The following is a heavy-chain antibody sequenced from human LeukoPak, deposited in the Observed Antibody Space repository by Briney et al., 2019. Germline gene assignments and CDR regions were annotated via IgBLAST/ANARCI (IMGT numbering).Heavy chain of an antibody. J-gene: IGHJ4*02. Sequence: GWSLRLSCVASGFTFSFYWMAWVRQAPGKGLEWVANIKQDGSEKYYVDSARGRFTISRDNAKNSLYLQMSSLRAEDTAVYYCARDEHQYYSESSGRFDFWGQGVLVTVSS. D-gene: IGHD3-22*01. CDR1: GFTFSFYW. CDR2: IKQDGSEK. CDR3: ARDEHQYYSESSGRFDF. V-gene: IGHV3-7*04.